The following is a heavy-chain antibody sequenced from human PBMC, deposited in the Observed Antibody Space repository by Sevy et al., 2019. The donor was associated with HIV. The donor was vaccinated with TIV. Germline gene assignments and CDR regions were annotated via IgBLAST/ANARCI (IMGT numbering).Heavy chain of an antibody. CDR2: ISYDGSNK. Sequence: GGSLRLSCAASGFTFSSYGMHWVRQAPGKGLEWVAVISYDGSNKYYADSVKGRFTISRDNSKNTLYLQMNSLRAEYTAVYYCAKDGSITMVQGVIITFPDNLRGGDGMDVWGQGTTVTVSS. D-gene: IGHD3-10*01. J-gene: IGHJ6*02. V-gene: IGHV3-30*18. CDR1: GFTFSSYG. CDR3: AKDGSITMVQGVIITFPDNLRGGDGMDV.